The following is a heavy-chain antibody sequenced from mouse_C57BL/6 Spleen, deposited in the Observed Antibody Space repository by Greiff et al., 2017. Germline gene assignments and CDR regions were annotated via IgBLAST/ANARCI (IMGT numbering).Heavy chain of an antibody. D-gene: IGHD4-1*01. CDR2: ISSGSSTF. J-gene: IGHJ4*01. CDR1: GFTFSDYG. CDR3: ARTLTGTGAMDD. V-gene: IGHV5-17*01. Sequence: DVKLVESGGGLVKPGGSLQLSCAASGFTFSDYGMHWVRQAPATGLEWVAYISSGSSTFYYADTVKGRFTISRDNAKNNLFLQMTSLRSEDTAMYYCARTLTGTGAMDDWGQGTSVTVSS.